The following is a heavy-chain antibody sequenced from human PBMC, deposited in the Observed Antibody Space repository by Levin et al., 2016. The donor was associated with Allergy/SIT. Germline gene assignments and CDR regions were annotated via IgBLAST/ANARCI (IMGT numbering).Heavy chain of an antibody. CDR3: ARDLAVGQLYFDY. V-gene: IGHV1-69*13. CDR2: IIPIFGTA. Sequence: SVKVSCKASGGTFSSYAISWVRQAPGQGLEWMGGIIPIFGTANYAQKFQGRVTITADESTSTAYMELSSLRSEDTAVYYCARDLAVGQLYFDYWGQGTLVTVSS. D-gene: IGHD4-23*01. CDR1: GGTFSSYA. J-gene: IGHJ4*02.